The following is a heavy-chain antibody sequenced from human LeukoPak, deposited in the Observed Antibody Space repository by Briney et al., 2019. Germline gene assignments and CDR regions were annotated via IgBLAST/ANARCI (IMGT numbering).Heavy chain of an antibody. D-gene: IGHD1-26*01. CDR1: DGSISSSSYY. V-gene: IGHV4-39*07. J-gene: IGHJ4*02. CDR3: ARLVREWELTFFDV. Sequence: SETLSLTCTVSDGSISSSSYYWGWIRQPPGKGLEWIGEVYHTGTTNYNPPLKSRVTISVDTSKNQFSLKLSSVTAADTAVYYCARLVREWELTFFDVWGQGTLVTVSS. CDR2: VYHTGTT.